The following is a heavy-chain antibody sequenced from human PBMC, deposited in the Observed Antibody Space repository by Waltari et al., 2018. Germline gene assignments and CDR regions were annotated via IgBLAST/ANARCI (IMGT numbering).Heavy chain of an antibody. CDR1: GSIFSRNA. D-gene: IGHD4-17*01. J-gene: IGHJ4*02. V-gene: IGHV3-23*01. CDR3: ARDPLNDYGGWDDY. Sequence: EVQLLESGGTLVQPGGSVRVSCASSGSIFSRNAFSWVRQAPGKGLEWVSSISGSGGNTYYAESVRGRFTISRDNSKNTVFLQMNSLRVDDTAVYYCARDPLNDYGGWDDYWGQGTLVTVSS. CDR2: ISGSGGNT.